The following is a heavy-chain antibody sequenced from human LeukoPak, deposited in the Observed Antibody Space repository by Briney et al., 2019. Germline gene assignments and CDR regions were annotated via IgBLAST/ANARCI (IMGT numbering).Heavy chain of an antibody. CDR2: IYHSGST. V-gene: IGHV4-38-2*02. CDR3: ASYTDAFDI. D-gene: IGHD3-16*01. Sequence: SETLSLTCTVSGYSISSGYYWGWIRQPPGKGLEWIGSIYHSGSTYYNPSLKSRVTISVDTSKNQFSLKLTSGTAADTAVYYCASYTDAFDIWGQGTMVTVSS. J-gene: IGHJ3*02. CDR1: GYSISSGYY.